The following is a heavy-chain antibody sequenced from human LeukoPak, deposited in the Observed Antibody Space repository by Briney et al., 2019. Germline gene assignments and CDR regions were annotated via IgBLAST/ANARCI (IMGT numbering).Heavy chain of an antibody. V-gene: IGHV3-23*01. Sequence: GGSLRLSCAASGFTFSIYAMSWVRQAPGRGLEWVSAISGSGGRTSYADSVKGRFTISRDNSKNTLYLQMNSLRAEDTAVYYCAKDLGVVATMNFDYWGQGTLVTVSS. CDR2: ISGSGGRT. J-gene: IGHJ4*02. CDR1: GFTFSIYA. CDR3: AKDLGVVATMNFDY. D-gene: IGHD5-12*01.